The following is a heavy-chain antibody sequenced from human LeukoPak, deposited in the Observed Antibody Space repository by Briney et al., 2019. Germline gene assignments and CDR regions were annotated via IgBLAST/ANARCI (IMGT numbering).Heavy chain of an antibody. V-gene: IGHV4-59*01. CDR3: AREPGVGGDAFDI. J-gene: IGHJ3*02. D-gene: IGHD4-23*01. CDR2: IYYSGST. Sequence: SETLSLTCTVSGGSISSYYWSWIRQPPGKGLEWIGYIYYSGSTNYNPSLKSRVTISVDTSKNQFSLKLSSVTAADTAVYYCAREPGVGGDAFDIWGQGTMVTVSS. CDR1: GGSISSYY.